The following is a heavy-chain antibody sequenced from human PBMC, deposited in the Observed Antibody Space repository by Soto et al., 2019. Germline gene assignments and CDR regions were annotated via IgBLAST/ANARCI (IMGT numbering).Heavy chain of an antibody. Sequence: SETLSLTCTVSGGSISSSSYYWGWIRQPPGKGLEWIGSIYYSGSTYYNPSLKSRVTISVDTSKNQFSLKLSSVTAADTAVYYCARHFDGGGYFDYWGQGTLVTVSS. J-gene: IGHJ4*02. CDR1: GGSISSSSYY. V-gene: IGHV4-39*01. CDR2: IYYSGST. D-gene: IGHD3-9*01. CDR3: ARHFDGGGYFDY.